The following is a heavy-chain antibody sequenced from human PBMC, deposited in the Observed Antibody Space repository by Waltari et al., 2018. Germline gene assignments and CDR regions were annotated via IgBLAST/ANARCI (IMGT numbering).Heavy chain of an antibody. V-gene: IGHV4-39*01. D-gene: IGHD6-13*01. CDR2: IYYSGST. J-gene: IGHJ4*02. CDR1: GGSISSSSYY. Sequence: QLQLQESGPGLVKPSETLSLTCTVSGGSISSSSYYWGWIRQPPGKGLEWIGSIYYSGSTYYNPSLKSRVTISVDTSKNQFSLKRSSVTAADTAVYYCARRYSSYDYWGQGTLVTVSS. CDR3: ARRYSSYDY.